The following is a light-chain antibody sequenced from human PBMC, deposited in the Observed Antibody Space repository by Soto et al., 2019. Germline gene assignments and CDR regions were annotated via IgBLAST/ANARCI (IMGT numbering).Light chain of an antibody. J-gene: IGKJ2*01. CDR3: QQYNSHSLYS. CDR2: YAS. Sequence: DIQLTQSPSILSASVGDRVTITCRASQSVRSWLAWYQQKPGKAPNLLIYYASNLASGVPSRFSGSGSWTEYTLSISSLQPEDFATYFCQQYNSHSLYSFGQGTKVDIK. CDR1: QSVRSW. V-gene: IGKV1-5*01.